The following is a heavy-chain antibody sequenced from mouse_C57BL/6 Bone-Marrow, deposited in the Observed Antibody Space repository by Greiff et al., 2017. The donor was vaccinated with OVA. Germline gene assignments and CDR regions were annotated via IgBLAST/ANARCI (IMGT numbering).Heavy chain of an antibody. V-gene: IGHV14-4*01. CDR1: GFNIKDDY. D-gene: IGHD1-1*01. CDR3: TSYGSAWFAY. CDR2: IDPENGDT. Sequence: EVHLVESGAELVRPGASVKLSCTASGFNIKDDYMHWVKQRPEQGLEWIGWIDPENGDTEYASKFQGKATITADTSSNTAYLQLSSLTSEDTAVYYCTSYGSAWFAYWGQGTLVTVSA. J-gene: IGHJ3*01.